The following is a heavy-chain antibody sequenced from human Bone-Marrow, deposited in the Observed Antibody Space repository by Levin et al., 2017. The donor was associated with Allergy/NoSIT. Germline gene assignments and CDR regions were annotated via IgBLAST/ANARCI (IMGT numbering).Heavy chain of an antibody. V-gene: IGHV1-69*13. CDR3: ARDWCGELQSYYYDGMDV. Sequence: SVKVSCKASGGTFSSYSISWVRQAPGQGLEWMGGIIPIFGTANYAQKFQGRVTITADESTSTAYMELSSLRSEDTAVYYCARDWCGELQSYYYDGMDVWGQGTTVTVSS. CDR1: GGTFSSYS. D-gene: IGHD3-10*01. J-gene: IGHJ6*02. CDR2: IIPIFGTA.